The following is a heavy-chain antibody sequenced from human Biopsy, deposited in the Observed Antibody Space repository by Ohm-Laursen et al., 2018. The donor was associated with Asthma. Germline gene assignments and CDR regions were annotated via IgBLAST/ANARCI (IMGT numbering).Heavy chain of an antibody. D-gene: IGHD3-9*01. CDR2: IYWDDYN. V-gene: IGHV2-5*02. J-gene: IGHJ5*02. CDR1: GFSLRTPGVG. Sequence: TQTLTLTCSFSGFSLRTPGVGVGWIRQSPGKALEWLALIYWDDYNLFRPSLKRRLTITKDLSKNQVVLTMTKMDPADSGTYYCALSQDSGFDDHSPSWFDPWGQGTLVTVSS. CDR3: ALSQDSGFDDHSPSWFDP.